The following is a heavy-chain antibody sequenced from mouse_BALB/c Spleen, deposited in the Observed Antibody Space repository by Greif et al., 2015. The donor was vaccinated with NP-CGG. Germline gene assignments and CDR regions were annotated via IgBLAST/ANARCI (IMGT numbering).Heavy chain of an antibody. V-gene: IGHV2-9*02. CDR2: IWAGGST. J-gene: IGHJ4*01. D-gene: IGHD1-1*01. CDR1: GFSLTSYG. Sequence: QVQLKESGPGLVAPSQSLSITCTVSGFSLTSYGVHWVRQPPGKGLEWLGVIWAGGSTNYNSALMSRLSISKDNSKSQVFLKMNSLQTDDTAMYYCARDLLLRLGAMDYWGQGTSVTVSS. CDR3: ARDLLLRLGAMDY.